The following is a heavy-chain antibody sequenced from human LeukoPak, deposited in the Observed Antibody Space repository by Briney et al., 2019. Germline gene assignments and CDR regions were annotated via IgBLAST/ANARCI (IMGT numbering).Heavy chain of an antibody. CDR2: IYHSGST. CDR3: ARDGPAYTSRWYDYYYGLDV. V-gene: IGHV4-59*01. Sequence: PSETLSLTCTVSGDSIGSYFWSWIRQSPGKGLEWIGHIYHSGSTNYNPSLKSRVSISVDTSKNQFSLKLTSVTSADTAVYYCARDGPAYTSRWYDYYYGLDVWGQGTTVTDSS. CDR1: GDSIGSYF. D-gene: IGHD2-2*01. J-gene: IGHJ6*02.